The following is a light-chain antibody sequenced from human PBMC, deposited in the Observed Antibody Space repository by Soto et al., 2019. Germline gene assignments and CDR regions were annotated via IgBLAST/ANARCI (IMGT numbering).Light chain of an antibody. Sequence: EIVLTQSPATLSLSPGERATLSCRASQSVSSYLAWYQQKPGQAPRLLIYGASTRATGIPARFSGSGSGTESTLTISSLQSEDFAIYYCQRYNNWPLTFGGGTKVDIK. V-gene: IGKV3-15*01. CDR2: GAS. J-gene: IGKJ4*01. CDR1: QSVSSY. CDR3: QRYNNWPLT.